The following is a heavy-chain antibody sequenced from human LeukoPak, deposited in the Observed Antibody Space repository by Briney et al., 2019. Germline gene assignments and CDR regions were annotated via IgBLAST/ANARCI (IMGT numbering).Heavy chain of an antibody. D-gene: IGHD6-13*01. CDR3: ARVERKSSSWFLTPFDP. CDR2: ISSSGSTI. V-gene: IGHV3-11*01. CDR1: GFTFSDYY. Sequence: PGGSLRLSCAASGFTFSDYYMSWIRQAPGKGLEWVSYISSSGSTIYYADSVKGRFTISRDNAKNSLYLQMNSLRAEDAAVYYCARVERKSSSWFLTPFDPWGQGTLVTVSS. J-gene: IGHJ5*02.